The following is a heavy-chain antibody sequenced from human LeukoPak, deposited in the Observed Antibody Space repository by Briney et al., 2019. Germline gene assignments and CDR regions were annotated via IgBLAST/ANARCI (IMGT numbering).Heavy chain of an antibody. V-gene: IGHV3-7*03. CDR2: INQDGSEK. D-gene: IGHD2-15*01. CDR1: GFTFSSYW. Sequence: GGSLRPSCAASGFTFSSYWMIWVRQAPGKGLEWVANINQDGSEKYYVDSVKGRFTISRDNAKNSMYLQMNSLRAEDTAVYYCAKALSRVVAATTNGFDPWGQGTLVTVSS. J-gene: IGHJ5*02. CDR3: AKALSRVVAATTNGFDP.